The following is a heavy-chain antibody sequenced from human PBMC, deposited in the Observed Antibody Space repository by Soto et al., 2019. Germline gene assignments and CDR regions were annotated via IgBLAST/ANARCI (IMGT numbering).Heavy chain of an antibody. Sequence: GASVKVSCKASGYTFTSYDINWVRQATGQGLEWMGWMNPNSGNTGYAQKFQGRVTMTRNTSISTAYMELSSLRSEDTAVYYCARAYSLKLIVLIQVGYYGMDVWGQGTTVTV. J-gene: IGHJ6*02. V-gene: IGHV1-8*01. D-gene: IGHD2-8*01. CDR2: MNPNSGNT. CDR3: ARAYSLKLIVLIQVGYYGMDV. CDR1: GYTFTSYD.